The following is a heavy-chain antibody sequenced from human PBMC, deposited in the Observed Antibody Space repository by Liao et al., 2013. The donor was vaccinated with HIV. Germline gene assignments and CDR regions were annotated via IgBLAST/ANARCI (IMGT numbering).Heavy chain of an antibody. Sequence: QVQLQQWGAGLLKPSETLSLTCAVYGASLTGYYWSWIRQSPGKGLEWIGEINHSGSTIYNPSLKSRVTISVDTSKNQFSLKMKSVTAADTAVYYCAGGHLLYYSGSGSFSNYWGQGTLVTVSS. CDR1: GASLTGYY. CDR2: INHSGST. J-gene: IGHJ4*02. CDR3: AGGHLLYYSGSGSFSNY. V-gene: IGHV4-34*01. D-gene: IGHD3-10*01.